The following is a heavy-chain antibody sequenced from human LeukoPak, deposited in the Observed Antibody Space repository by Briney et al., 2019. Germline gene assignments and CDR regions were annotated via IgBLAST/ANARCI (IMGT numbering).Heavy chain of an antibody. V-gene: IGHV4-34*01. Sequence: KPSETLSLTCAVYGGSFSGYYWSWIRQPPGKGLEWIGEINHSGSTNYNPSLKSRVTISVDTSKNQFSLKLSSVTAADTAVYYCARQVTIAVAGTDYWGQGTLVTVSS. CDR3: ARQVTIAVAGTDY. CDR2: INHSGST. J-gene: IGHJ4*02. CDR1: GGSFSGYY. D-gene: IGHD6-19*01.